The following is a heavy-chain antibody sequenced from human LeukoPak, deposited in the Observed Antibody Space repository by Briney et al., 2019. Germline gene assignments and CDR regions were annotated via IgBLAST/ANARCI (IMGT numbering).Heavy chain of an antibody. J-gene: IGHJ4*02. D-gene: IGHD6-6*01. V-gene: IGHV4-4*09. CDR3: ARLRIAARSRIFDY. CDR2: IYTSGST. CDR1: GGSISSYY. Sequence: SETLSLTCTVSGGSISSYYWSWIWQPPGKGLEWIGYIYTSGSTNYNPSLKSRVTISVDTSKNQFSLKLSSVTAADTAVYYCARLRIAARSRIFDYWGQGTLVTVSS.